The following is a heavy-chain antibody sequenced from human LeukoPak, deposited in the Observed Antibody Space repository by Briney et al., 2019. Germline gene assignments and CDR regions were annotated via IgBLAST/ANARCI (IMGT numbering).Heavy chain of an antibody. Sequence: GGSLRLSCAASGFTFSSYWMSWVRQAPGKGLEWVANIKQDGSEKYYVDSVKGRFTISRDNAKNSLYLQMNSLRAEDTAVYYCARQSIQLGPYYYYYGMDVWGQGTTVTVSS. J-gene: IGHJ6*02. CDR3: ARQSIQLGPYYYYYGMDV. CDR2: IKQDGSEK. V-gene: IGHV3-7*01. D-gene: IGHD5-18*01. CDR1: GFTFSSYW.